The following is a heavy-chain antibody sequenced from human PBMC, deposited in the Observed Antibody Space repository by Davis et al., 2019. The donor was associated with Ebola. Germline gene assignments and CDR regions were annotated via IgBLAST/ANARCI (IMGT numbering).Heavy chain of an antibody. CDR2: ISAYNGNT. V-gene: IGHV1-18*04. CDR3: ARDNPVYGGNSNFDY. D-gene: IGHD4-23*01. CDR1: GYISTSYY. Sequence: ASSMVFCYASGYISTSYYMHWVLHAPGQGLEWMGWISAYNGNTNYAQKLQGRVTMTTDTSTSTAYMELRSLRSDDTAVYYCARDNPVYGGNSNFDYWGQGTLVTVSS. J-gene: IGHJ4*02.